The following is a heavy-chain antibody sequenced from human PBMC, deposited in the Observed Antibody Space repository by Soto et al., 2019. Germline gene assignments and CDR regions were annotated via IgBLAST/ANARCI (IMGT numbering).Heavy chain of an antibody. V-gene: IGHV3-53*01. Sequence: PGGSLRLSCAASGVTVSSNYMSWVRQAPGKGLEWVSVIYSGGSTYYADSVKGRFTISRDNSKNTLYLQMNSLRAEDTAVYYCARDQGDSSGYHDAFDIWGQGTMVTVSS. CDR1: GVTVSSNY. CDR3: ARDQGDSSGYHDAFDI. J-gene: IGHJ3*02. CDR2: IYSGGST. D-gene: IGHD3-22*01.